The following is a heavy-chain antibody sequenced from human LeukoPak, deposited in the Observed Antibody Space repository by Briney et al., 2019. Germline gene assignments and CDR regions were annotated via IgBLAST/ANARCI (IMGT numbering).Heavy chain of an antibody. D-gene: IGHD6-13*01. Sequence: ASVKVSCKASGYTFTSYGISWVRQAPGQGLEWMGWISAYNGNTNYAQRLQGRVTMTTDTSTSTAYMELRSLRSDDTAVYYCAGSLAAAGGFDYWGQGTLVTVSS. V-gene: IGHV1-18*01. CDR2: ISAYNGNT. CDR1: GYTFTSYG. CDR3: AGSLAAAGGFDY. J-gene: IGHJ4*02.